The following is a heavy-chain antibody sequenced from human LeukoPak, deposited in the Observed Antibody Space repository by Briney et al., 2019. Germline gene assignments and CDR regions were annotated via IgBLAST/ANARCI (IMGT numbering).Heavy chain of an antibody. CDR1: GFTFDDYA. J-gene: IGHJ4*02. V-gene: IGHV3-9*01. D-gene: IGHD6-19*01. CDR3: AKGDSSAAATGFDY. Sequence: GGSLRLSCAASGFTFDDYAMHWVRQAPGKGLEWVSGISWNSGSIGYADSVKGRFTISRDNAKNSLYLQMNSLRAEDTALYYCAKGDSSAAATGFDYWGQGTLVTVSS. CDR2: ISWNSGSI.